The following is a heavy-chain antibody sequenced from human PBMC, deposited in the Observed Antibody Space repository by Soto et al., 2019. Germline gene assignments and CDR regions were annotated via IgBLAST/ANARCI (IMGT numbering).Heavy chain of an antibody. CDR2: ITWNSGTI. D-gene: IGHD2-21*01. CDR1: GFTFDDYA. CDR3: AKGLGSGYYRNV. V-gene: IGHV3-9*01. J-gene: IGHJ6*03. Sequence: EVQLVESGGGLVQPGRSLRLSCAASGFTFDDYAMHWVRQAPGKGLEWVSVITWNSGTIGYANSVKGRFTISRYNAKNSLYLQINSLSPEASALYYCAKGLGSGYYRNVWGKGTTVTVSS.